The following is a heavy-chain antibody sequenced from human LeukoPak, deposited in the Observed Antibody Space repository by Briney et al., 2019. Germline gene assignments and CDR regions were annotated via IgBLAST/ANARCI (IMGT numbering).Heavy chain of an antibody. Sequence: GGSLRLSCAASGITFSGSGMSWVRQAPGKGLEWVSTISGSGSNTHYADSVKGRFTISRDNAKNSLYLQMNSLRAEDTAVYYCTRDLGSSGWFDFFQRWGQGTLVTVSS. J-gene: IGHJ1*01. CDR1: GITFSGSG. CDR3: TRDLGSSGWFDFFQR. D-gene: IGHD6-19*01. V-gene: IGHV3-23*01. CDR2: ISGSGSNT.